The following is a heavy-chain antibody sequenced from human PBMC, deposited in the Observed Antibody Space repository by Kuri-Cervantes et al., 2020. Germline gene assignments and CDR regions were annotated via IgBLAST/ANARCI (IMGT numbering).Heavy chain of an antibody. D-gene: IGHD2-8*02. J-gene: IGHJ6*04. Sequence: LSLTCAASGLTFDDYDMHWVRQAPGKGLEWVSGITWNSGKIGYADSVKGRFTISRDSAKDSLFLQMNGLKSDDTASYYCVKDLTPGGADVWGMGTTVTVSS. CDR2: ITWNSGKI. V-gene: IGHV3-9*01. CDR3: VKDLTPGGADV. CDR1: GLTFDDYD.